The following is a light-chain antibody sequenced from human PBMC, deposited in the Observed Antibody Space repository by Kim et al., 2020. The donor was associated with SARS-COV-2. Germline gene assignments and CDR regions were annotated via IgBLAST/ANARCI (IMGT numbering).Light chain of an antibody. CDR3: LLYSGGAWV. CDR1: TGAVASCYS. J-gene: IGLJ3*02. CDR2: STN. V-gene: IGLV7-43*01. Sequence: PGGPVTAPCAASTGAVASCYSPNCVQQKPGQPPRALIYSTNNERSWTPARFSGSLLGGKAALTLSGVQPEDEADYYCLLYSGGAWVFGGGTQLTVL.